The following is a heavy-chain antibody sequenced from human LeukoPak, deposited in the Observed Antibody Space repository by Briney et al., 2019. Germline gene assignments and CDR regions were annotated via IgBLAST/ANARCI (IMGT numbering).Heavy chain of an antibody. Sequence: GGSLRRSCAASGFTFSSYSMNWVRQAPGKGLEWVSSISSSSSYIYYADSVKGRFTISRDNAKNSLYLQMNSLRAEDTAVYYCARDHYGDYVAAFDIWGQGTMVTVSS. D-gene: IGHD4-17*01. CDR1: GFTFSSYS. V-gene: IGHV3-21*01. J-gene: IGHJ3*02. CDR3: ARDHYGDYVAAFDI. CDR2: ISSSSSYI.